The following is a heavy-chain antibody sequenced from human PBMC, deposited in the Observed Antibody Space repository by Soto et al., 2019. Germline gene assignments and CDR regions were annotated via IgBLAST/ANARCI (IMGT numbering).Heavy chain of an antibody. J-gene: IGHJ6*02. Sequence: QVQLVQSGAEVKKPGSSVKVSCKASGGTFSSYAISWVRQAPGHGLAWMGGIIPIFGTANYAQKFQGRVTITADESTSTAYMELSSLRSEDTAVYYCARELGGDFWSGRTVYYYYYGMDVWGQGTTVTVSS. CDR2: IIPIFGTA. CDR3: ARELGGDFWSGRTVYYYYYGMDV. CDR1: GGTFSSYA. V-gene: IGHV1-69*12. D-gene: IGHD3-3*01.